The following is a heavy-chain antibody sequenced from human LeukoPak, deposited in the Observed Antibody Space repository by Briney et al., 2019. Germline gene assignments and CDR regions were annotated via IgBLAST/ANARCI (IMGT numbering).Heavy chain of an antibody. D-gene: IGHD5-18*01. Sequence: SETLSLTCTVSGGSISNNYWSWIRQPPGKGLQWIGYIYYTGTTNYNPSLKSRVTISVDTSKNQFSLKLSSVTAADTAVYYCARVDTAMVTFNYWGQGTLVTVSS. V-gene: IGHV4-59*12. J-gene: IGHJ4*02. CDR1: GGSISNNY. CDR3: ARVDTAMVTFNY. CDR2: IYYTGTT.